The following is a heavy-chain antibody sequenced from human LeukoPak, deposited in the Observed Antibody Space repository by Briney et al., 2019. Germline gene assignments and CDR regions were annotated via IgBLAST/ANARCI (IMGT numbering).Heavy chain of an antibody. CDR1: GFTFSSYA. D-gene: IGHD1-26*01. J-gene: IGHJ4*02. CDR3: AKGAYSGSYYSPPFFDY. V-gene: IGHV3-23*01. Sequence: GSLRLSFAASGFTFSSYAMSWVRQAPGKGLEWVSAISGSGGSTYYADSVKGRFTISRDNSKNTLYLQMNSLRAEDTAVYYCAKGAYSGSYYSPPFFDYWGQGTLVTVSS. CDR2: ISGSGGST.